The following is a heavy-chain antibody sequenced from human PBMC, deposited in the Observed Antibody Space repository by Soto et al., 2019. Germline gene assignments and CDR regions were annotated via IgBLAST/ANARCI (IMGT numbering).Heavy chain of an antibody. Sequence: QLQLQESGPGLVKSSETLSLTSSVSGASVSSSHYWGWIRQPPGKGLEWIGSVSYSGSPYYSPSFKSRITISVDTSNNQFSLRVRSVTATDTAVYFCARHYNTGAFFDYWGQGKLVTVSS. V-gene: IGHV4-39*01. J-gene: IGHJ4*02. CDR3: ARHYNTGAFFDY. D-gene: IGHD1-20*01. CDR1: GASVSSSHY. CDR2: VSYSGSP.